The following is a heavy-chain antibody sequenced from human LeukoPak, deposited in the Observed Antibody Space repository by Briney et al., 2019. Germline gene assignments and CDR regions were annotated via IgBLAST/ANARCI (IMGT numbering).Heavy chain of an antibody. V-gene: IGHV4-38-2*02. Sequence: ASETLSLTCAVSGYSISSGYYWGWIRQPPGKGLEWIGSIYHSGSTYYNPSLKSRVTISVDTSKNQFSLKLSSVTAADTAVYYCARDLGDRGGFDYWGQGTLVTVSP. CDR1: GYSISSGYY. J-gene: IGHJ4*02. CDR2: IYHSGST. CDR3: ARDLGDRGGFDY. D-gene: IGHD2-21*02.